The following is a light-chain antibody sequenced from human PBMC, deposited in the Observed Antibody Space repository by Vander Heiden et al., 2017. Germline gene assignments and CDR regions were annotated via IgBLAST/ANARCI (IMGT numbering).Light chain of an antibody. CDR1: SSNIGAGYV. J-gene: IGLJ2*01. V-gene: IGLV1-40*01. CDR2: VNN. CDR3: QSFDSSLSVV. Sequence: QSVLTQPPSVSGAPGQRVTIPCTGSSSNIGAGYVFQWYQQLPKTAPKLLIYVNNNRPSGVPGRFSGSKSGTAASLAITGLQAEDEAEYHCQSFDSSLSVVFGGGTKLTVL.